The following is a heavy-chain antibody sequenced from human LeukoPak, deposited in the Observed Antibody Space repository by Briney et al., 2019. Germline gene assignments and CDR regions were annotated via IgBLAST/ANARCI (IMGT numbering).Heavy chain of an antibody. CDR1: GFTFSKVW. J-gene: IGHJ1*01. CDR2: IKSKTDGGTI. Sequence: GGSLRLSCAASGFTFSKVWMSWVRQAPGKGLEWIGRIKSKTDGGTIDYAAPVKSRFTISRDDSKDTLFLQMNSLKTEDTAVYYCTTDLSELDDSGYYAKYFHHWGQGTLVSVSS. D-gene: IGHD3-22*01. CDR3: TTDLSELDDSGYYAKYFHH. V-gene: IGHV3-15*01.